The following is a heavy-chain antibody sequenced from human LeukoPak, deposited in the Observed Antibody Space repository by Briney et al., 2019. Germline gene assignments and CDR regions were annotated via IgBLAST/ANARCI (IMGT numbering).Heavy chain of an antibody. CDR3: ARGPPNWGYDY. Sequence: ASVKVSCKASGYTFTSYDFNWVRQATGQRPEWMGWMSPNSGDTGYAQKFQDRVTMTRNTSISTAYMELSSLRSDDTAVYYCARGPPNWGYDYWGPGTLVTISS. J-gene: IGHJ4*02. CDR1: GYTFTSYD. V-gene: IGHV1-8*01. CDR2: MSPNSGDT. D-gene: IGHD7-27*01.